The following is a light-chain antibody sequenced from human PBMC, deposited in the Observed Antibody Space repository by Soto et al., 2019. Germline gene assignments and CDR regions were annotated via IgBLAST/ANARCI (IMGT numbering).Light chain of an antibody. CDR2: DVS. Sequence: EIVMTQSPATLSVSPGERATLSCWASQSVSSNLAWYQQKPGQAPRLLIYDVSTRATGIPTRFSGSGSGTEFTLTISSLQSEDFAVYYCQQYGNAPFTFGPGTKVDIK. J-gene: IGKJ3*01. CDR1: QSVSSN. CDR3: QQYGNAPFT. V-gene: IGKV3D-15*01.